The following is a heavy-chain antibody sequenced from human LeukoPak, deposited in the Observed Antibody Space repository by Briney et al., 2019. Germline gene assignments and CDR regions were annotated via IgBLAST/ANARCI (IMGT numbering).Heavy chain of an antibody. CDR1: GFTFSSYS. Sequence: GGSLRLSCAASGFTFSSYSMNWVRQAPGKGLGWVSSISSSSSYIYYADSVKGRFTISRDNAKNSLYLQMNSLRAEDTAVYYCARVTMVRGIQYYYGMDVWGKGTTVTVSS. V-gene: IGHV3-21*01. CDR2: ISSSSSYI. J-gene: IGHJ6*04. D-gene: IGHD3-10*01. CDR3: ARVTMVRGIQYYYGMDV.